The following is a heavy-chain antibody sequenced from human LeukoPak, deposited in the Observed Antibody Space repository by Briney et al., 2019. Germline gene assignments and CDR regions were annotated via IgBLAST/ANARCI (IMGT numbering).Heavy chain of an antibody. CDR3: ARLGYCSSGSCFYGMDV. CDR1: GGTFSGYA. J-gene: IGHJ6*02. V-gene: IGHV1-69*13. CDR2: IIPIFGTA. D-gene: IGHD2-15*01. Sequence: VASVKVSCKASGGTFSGYAISWVRQAPGQGLEWMGGIIPIFGTANYAQKFQGRVTITADESTSTAYMELSSLRAEDTAVYYCARLGYCSSGSCFYGMDVWGRGTTVTVSS.